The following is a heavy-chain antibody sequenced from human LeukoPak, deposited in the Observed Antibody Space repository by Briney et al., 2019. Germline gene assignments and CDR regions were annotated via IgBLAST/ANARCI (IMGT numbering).Heavy chain of an antibody. CDR3: ARTQKYYYGSGSYYEPSAYYYNGMDV. J-gene: IGHJ6*02. D-gene: IGHD3-10*01. Sequence: SETLSLTCTVSGFSINTFYWSWIRQPPGRGLEWIGYIYHTGSTNYNPSLQSRVTISVDTSKNQFSLNLTSVTAADTAVYYCARTQKYYYGSGSYYEPSAYYYNGMDVWGQGTTVTVS. CDR2: IYHTGST. V-gene: IGHV4-59*08. CDR1: GFSINTFY.